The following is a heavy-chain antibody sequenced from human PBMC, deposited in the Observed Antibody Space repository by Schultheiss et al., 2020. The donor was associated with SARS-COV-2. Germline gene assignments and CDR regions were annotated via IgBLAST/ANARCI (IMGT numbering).Heavy chain of an antibody. CDR1: GFTFSSYS. J-gene: IGHJ3*02. CDR3: ARDRDSSGHDAFDI. CDR2: ISSSSSTI. Sequence: GGSLRLSCAASGFTFSSYSMNWVRQAPGKGLEWVSYISSSSSTIYYADSVKGRFTISRDNAKNSLYLQMNSLRAEDTAVYYCARDRDSSGHDAFDIWGQGTMGTVSS. V-gene: IGHV3-48*04. D-gene: IGHD6-19*01.